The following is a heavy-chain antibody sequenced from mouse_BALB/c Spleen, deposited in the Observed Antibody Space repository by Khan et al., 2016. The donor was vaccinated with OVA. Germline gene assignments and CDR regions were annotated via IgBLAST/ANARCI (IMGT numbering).Heavy chain of an antibody. Sequence: IQLVQSGTVLARPGASVKMSCKASGYSFTSYWMHWVKQRPGQGLEWIGAIYPGNSDSNYNQKFKGKAKLTAVTSASTANMELSSLTNEDSAVYYCTRWGYWFAYWGQGTLVTVSA. J-gene: IGHJ3*01. CDR2: IYPGNSDS. V-gene: IGHV1-5*01. CDR1: GYSFTSYW. D-gene: IGHD2-2*01. CDR3: TRWGYWFAY.